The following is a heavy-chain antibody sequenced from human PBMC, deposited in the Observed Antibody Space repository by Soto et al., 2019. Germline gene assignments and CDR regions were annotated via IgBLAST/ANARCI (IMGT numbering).Heavy chain of an antibody. CDR1: GGSFSGYY. V-gene: IGHV4-34*01. J-gene: IGHJ4*02. D-gene: IGHD5-12*01. CDR3: ASGVGWLRLRAFDY. Sequence: SETLSLTCAVYGGSFSGYYWSWIRQPPGKGLEWIGEINHSGSTNYNPSLKSRVTISVDTSRNQFSLKLSSVTAADTAVYYCASGVGWLRLRAFDYWGQGTLVTVS. CDR2: INHSGST.